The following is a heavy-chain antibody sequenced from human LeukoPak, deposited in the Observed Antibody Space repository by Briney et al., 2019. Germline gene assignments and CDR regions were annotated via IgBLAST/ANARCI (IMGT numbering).Heavy chain of an antibody. V-gene: IGHV3-23*01. CDR1: GFTFSSYA. CDR3: AKVPAATMYYFDY. Sequence: PGGSLRLSCAASGFTFSSYAMSWVRQAPGKGLEWVSSISGSGGTTYYADSVKGRFTISRDNSKNMLYLQMNSLRAEDTAVYYCAKVPAATMYYFDYWGQGTLVTVSS. CDR2: ISGSGGTT. J-gene: IGHJ4*02. D-gene: IGHD2-2*01.